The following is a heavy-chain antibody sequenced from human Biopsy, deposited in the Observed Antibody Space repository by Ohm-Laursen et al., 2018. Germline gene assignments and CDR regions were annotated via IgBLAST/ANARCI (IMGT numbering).Heavy chain of an antibody. CDR3: AKGGYCTTSSCYMDLDY. CDR2: ISGSGGNT. CDR1: GFTISDYA. J-gene: IGHJ4*02. Sequence: GSLRLSCAASGFTISDYAMNWVRQAPGKGLEWVSTISGSGGNTYYADSVRGRFTVSRDGSKSTLYLQMSSLSAEDTAFYYCAKGGYCTTSSCYMDLDYWGQGTLVTVSS. V-gene: IGHV3-23*01. D-gene: IGHD2-2*02.